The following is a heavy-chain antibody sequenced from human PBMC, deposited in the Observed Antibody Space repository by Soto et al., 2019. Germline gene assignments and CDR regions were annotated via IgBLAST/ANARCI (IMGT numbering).Heavy chain of an antibody. V-gene: IGHV1-18*01. CDR1: GYTFTSYD. Sequence: ASVKVSCKASGYTFTSYDINWVRQATGQGLEWMGWISAYNGNTNYAQKLQGRVTMTTDTSTSTAYMELRSLRSDDTAVYYCARDDILTGYDAFDIWGQGTMVTVSS. D-gene: IGHD3-9*01. CDR2: ISAYNGNT. CDR3: ARDDILTGYDAFDI. J-gene: IGHJ3*02.